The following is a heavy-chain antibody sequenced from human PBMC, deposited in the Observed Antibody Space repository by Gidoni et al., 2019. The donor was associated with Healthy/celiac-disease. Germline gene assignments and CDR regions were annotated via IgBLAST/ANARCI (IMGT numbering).Heavy chain of an antibody. CDR3: ARVGYYDFWSGYQPFDI. D-gene: IGHD3-3*01. Sequence: TYYNPSLKSRVTISVDTSKNQFSLKLSSVTAADTAVYYCARVGYYDFWSGYQPFDIWGQGTMVTVSS. V-gene: IGHV4-30-2*05. CDR2: T. J-gene: IGHJ3*02.